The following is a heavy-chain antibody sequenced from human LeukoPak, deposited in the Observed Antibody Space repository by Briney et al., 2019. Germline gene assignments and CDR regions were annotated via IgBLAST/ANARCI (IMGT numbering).Heavy chain of an antibody. CDR3: AKDTRSYCSSTSCYPFDY. CDR2: ISASGGST. Sequence: GGSLRLSCAASEFTFSSYAMSWVRQAPGKGLEWVSAISASGGSTYYADSVKGRFTISRDNSKNTLYLQMNSLRAEDTAVYYCAKDTRSYCSSTSCYPFDYWGQGTLVTVSS. J-gene: IGHJ4*02. V-gene: IGHV3-23*01. CDR1: EFTFSSYA. D-gene: IGHD2-2*01.